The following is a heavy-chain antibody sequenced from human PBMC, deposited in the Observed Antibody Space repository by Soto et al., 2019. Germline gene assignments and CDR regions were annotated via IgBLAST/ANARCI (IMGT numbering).Heavy chain of an antibody. CDR3: ARASTDYGSGLSWFDP. Sequence: QVQLVQSGAEVKKPGSSVKVSCRTSGGTFSSSAISWVRRAPGQGLEWMGKVIPMFATSNYAEKFLYRVTITADESTNIVSWEVDSLSSEDTAIYYWARASTDYGSGLSWFDPWGQGTLVTVS. CDR1: GGTFSSSA. CDR2: VIPMFATS. D-gene: IGHD3-10*01. J-gene: IGHJ5*02. V-gene: IGHV1-69*18.